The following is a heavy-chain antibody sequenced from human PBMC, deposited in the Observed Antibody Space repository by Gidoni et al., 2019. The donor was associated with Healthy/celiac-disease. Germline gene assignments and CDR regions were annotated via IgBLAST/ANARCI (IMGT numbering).Heavy chain of an antibody. V-gene: IGHV3-30*18. D-gene: IGHD6-19*01. J-gene: IGHJ4*02. Sequence: QVQLVESGGGVVQPGRSLRLSCASSGLTFSSYGMHWVRQAPGKGLEWVAVISYDGSNKYYADSVKGRFTISRDNSKNTLYLQMNSLRAEDTAVYYCAKDRGNIAVAGKGGYYFDYWGQGTLVTVSS. CDR3: AKDRGNIAVAGKGGYYFDY. CDR1: GLTFSSYG. CDR2: ISYDGSNK.